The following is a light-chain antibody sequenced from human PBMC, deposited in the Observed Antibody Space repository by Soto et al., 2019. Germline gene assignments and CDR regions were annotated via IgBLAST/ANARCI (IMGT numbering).Light chain of an antibody. CDR2: VNN. V-gene: IGLV1-40*01. Sequence: QLVLPQPPSRSGAPGQRVTISCTGSSSNIGAGYTVHWYQQLPETAPKLLISVNNDRPSGVPDRFSVSKSGTSASLAITGLQAEDEADYYCQTYDSSLNSWVFGGGTKLTV. J-gene: IGLJ3*02. CDR3: QTYDSSLNSWV. CDR1: SSNIGAGYT.